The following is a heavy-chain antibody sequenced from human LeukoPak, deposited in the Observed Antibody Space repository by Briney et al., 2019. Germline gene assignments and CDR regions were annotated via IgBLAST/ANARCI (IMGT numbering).Heavy chain of an antibody. D-gene: IGHD3-22*01. CDR2: ISAYNGNT. V-gene: IGHV1-18*01. CDR3: ARDENPTYYYDSSGYGNMDV. J-gene: IGHJ6*03. Sequence: ASVKVSCKASGYTFTSYGISWVRQAPGQGLEWMGWISAYNGNTNYARKFQGRVTMTRDMSTSTVYMELSSLRSEDTAVYYCARDENPTYYYDSSGYGNMDVWGKGTTVTVSS. CDR1: GYTFTSYG.